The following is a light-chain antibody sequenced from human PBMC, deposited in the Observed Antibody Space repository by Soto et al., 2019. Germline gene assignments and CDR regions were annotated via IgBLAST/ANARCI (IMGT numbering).Light chain of an antibody. V-gene: IGLV2-8*01. CDR1: SSDVGGYNY. J-gene: IGLJ1*01. CDR2: DVS. Sequence: SVLTQPRSATGSPGQSVTISCTETSSDVGGYNYVSWYQQHPGKAPKLMIYDVSKRPSGVPDRFSGSKSGNTASLTVSGLQAEDEADYYCSSYAGTNIHYVFGTGTRSPS. CDR3: SSYAGTNIHYV.